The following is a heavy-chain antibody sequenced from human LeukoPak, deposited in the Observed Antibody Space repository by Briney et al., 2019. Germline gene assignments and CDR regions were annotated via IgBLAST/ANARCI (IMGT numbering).Heavy chain of an antibody. CDR2: IYYSGST. Sequence: PSETLSLTCTVSGGSISSGGYYWSWIRQHPGKGLEWIGYIYYSGSTYYNPSLKSRVTISVDTSKNQFSLKLSSVTAADTAVYYCARDSPSSGYSNFDYWGREPWSPSPQ. CDR1: GGSISSGGYY. V-gene: IGHV4-31*03. J-gene: IGHJ4*02. D-gene: IGHD3-22*01. CDR3: ARDSPSSGYSNFDY.